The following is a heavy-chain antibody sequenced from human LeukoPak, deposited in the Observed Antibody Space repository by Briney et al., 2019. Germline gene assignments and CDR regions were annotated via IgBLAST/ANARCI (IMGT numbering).Heavy chain of an antibody. D-gene: IGHD3-16*01. CDR3: ARQHYGMITFGGVTRENWFDP. J-gene: IGHJ5*02. V-gene: IGHV4-34*01. CDR1: GGSFSGYY. CDR2: INHSGST. Sequence: SETLSLTCAVYGGSFSGYYWGWIRQPPGKGLEWIGEINHSGSTNYNPSLKSRVTISVDTSKNQFSLKLSSVTAADTAVYYCARQHYGMITFGGVTRENWFDPWGQGTLVTVSS.